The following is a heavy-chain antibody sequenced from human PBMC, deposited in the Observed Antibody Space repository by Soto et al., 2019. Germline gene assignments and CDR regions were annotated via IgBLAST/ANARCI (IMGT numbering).Heavy chain of an antibody. J-gene: IGHJ4*02. CDR3: ARVYSSSDDFDY. D-gene: IGHD3-22*01. CDR1: GYAFNGYD. CDR2: INPNSGGT. V-gene: IGHV1-2*04. Sequence: QVQLVQSGAEVKKPGASVKVSCKASGYAFNGYDMHWVRQAPGQGPEWMGWINPNSGGTNYAQKFQGWVTMTRDTSIMTADVELNRYDTGVYDCARVYSSSDDFDYWGQGTLVTVAS.